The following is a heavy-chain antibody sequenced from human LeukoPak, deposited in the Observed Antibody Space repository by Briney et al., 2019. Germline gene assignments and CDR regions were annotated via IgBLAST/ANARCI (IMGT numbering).Heavy chain of an antibody. CDR2: ISAYNGNT. Sequence: ASVKVSCKASGYTFTSYGISWVRQAPGQGLEWMGWISAYNGNTNYAQKLQGRVTMTTDTSTSTAYMELRSLRSDDTAVYYCARDVAPYSSSANWFDPWGQGTLVTVSS. CDR3: ARDVAPYSSSANWFDP. V-gene: IGHV1-18*01. CDR1: GYTFTSYG. D-gene: IGHD6-6*01. J-gene: IGHJ5*02.